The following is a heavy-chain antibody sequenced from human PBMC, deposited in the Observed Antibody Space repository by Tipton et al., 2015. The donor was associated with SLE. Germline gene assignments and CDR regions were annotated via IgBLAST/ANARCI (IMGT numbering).Heavy chain of an antibody. CDR3: ARDSSSDEGYDY. V-gene: IGHV1-69*05. CDR1: GGTFTSYG. Sequence: QLVQSGPEVKKPGSSVKVSCKASGGTFTSYGLSWVRQAPGQGLEWMGGIIPILGTADYAQKFRGRVTITTDESTTTAYMELSSLRSEDTAVYYCARDSSSDEGYDYWGQGTLVTVSS. D-gene: IGHD6-6*01. J-gene: IGHJ4*02. CDR2: IIPILGTA.